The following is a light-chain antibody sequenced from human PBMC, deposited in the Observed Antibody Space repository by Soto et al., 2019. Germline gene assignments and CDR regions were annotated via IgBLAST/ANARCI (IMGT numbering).Light chain of an antibody. J-gene: IGKJ1*01. CDR3: QQRANWPPVT. V-gene: IGKV3-11*01. Sequence: EIVLTQSPATLSLSPGERATLSCRASQSVSSYLAWYQQQPGQAPRLLIYDASNRATGIPARFSGSGAGTDFTLTITTLEPEDFAVYFCQQRANWPPVTFGQGTKVDIK. CDR1: QSVSSY. CDR2: DAS.